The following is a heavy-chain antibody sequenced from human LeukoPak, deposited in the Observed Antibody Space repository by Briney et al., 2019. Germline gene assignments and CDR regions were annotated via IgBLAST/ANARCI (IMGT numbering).Heavy chain of an antibody. V-gene: IGHV3-11*01. CDR1: GFTFSSYA. CDR3: AKDLSGSGSSYLPHYYSYGMDV. CDR2: ISSSGSTI. D-gene: IGHD3-10*01. Sequence: GGSLRLSCAASGFTFSSYAMSWIRQAPGKGLEWVSDISSSGSTIYYADSVKGRFTISRDNAKNSLYLQMNSLRAEDTGVYYCAKDLSGSGSSYLPHYYSYGMDVWGQGTTVTVSS. J-gene: IGHJ6*02.